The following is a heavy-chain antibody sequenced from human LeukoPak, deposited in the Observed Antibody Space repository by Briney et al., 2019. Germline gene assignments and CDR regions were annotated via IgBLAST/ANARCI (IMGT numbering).Heavy chain of an antibody. D-gene: IGHD2-2*02. CDR1: GYTFTSYY. V-gene: IGHV1-46*01. CDR3: ARGGAVGCYISGH. Sequence: GASVKVSCKASGYTFTSYYMHWVRQAPGQGLEWMGIINPSGGSTGYAQKFQGRVTMTRDTSTSTVYMKLSSLRSEDTAVYCCARGGAVGCYISGHWGQGTLVTVSS. CDR2: INPSGGST. J-gene: IGHJ4*02.